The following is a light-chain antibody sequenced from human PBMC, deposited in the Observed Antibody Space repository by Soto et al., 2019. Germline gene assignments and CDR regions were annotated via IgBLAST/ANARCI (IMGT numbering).Light chain of an antibody. Sequence: QSVLTQPTSVSGSPGQSITISCTGNHNDIGTYDYVSWYQQHPGRAPRPLIHGVTTRPSGISGRFSASKSGLTASLTISGLQPEDEADYYCSSFTSNRIYVFGPGTKVTVL. J-gene: IGLJ1*01. CDR3: SSFTSNRIYV. CDR1: HNDIGTYDY. V-gene: IGLV2-14*03. CDR2: GVT.